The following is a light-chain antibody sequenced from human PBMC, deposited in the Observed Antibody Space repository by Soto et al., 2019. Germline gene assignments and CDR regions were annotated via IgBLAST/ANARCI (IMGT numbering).Light chain of an antibody. Sequence: QSVLTQPASVSGSPGQSITVSCTGTSSDIGGYNYVSWYQQHPGKAPTLIINNVSNRPSGISDRFSGSKSSNTASLTISGLQAEDEADYYCSSYTSSRTVVFGGGTKLTVL. CDR3: SSYTSSRTVV. J-gene: IGLJ2*01. CDR1: SSDIGGYNY. CDR2: NVS. V-gene: IGLV2-14*03.